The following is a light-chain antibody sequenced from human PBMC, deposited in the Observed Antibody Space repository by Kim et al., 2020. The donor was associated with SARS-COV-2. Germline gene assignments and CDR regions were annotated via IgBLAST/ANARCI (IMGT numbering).Light chain of an antibody. CDR2: QNN. Sequence: VSPGQTASITCSGAKLQDRDVCWYQLKPGQSPLLVIYQNNRRPSGISERFSGSTSGNTATLTISGTPAMDEADYYCQTWDSSQIVFGGGTKLTVL. J-gene: IGLJ2*01. CDR1: KLQDRD. V-gene: IGLV3-1*01. CDR3: QTWDSSQIV.